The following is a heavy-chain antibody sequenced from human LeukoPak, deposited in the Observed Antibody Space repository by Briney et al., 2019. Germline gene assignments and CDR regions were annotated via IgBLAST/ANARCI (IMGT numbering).Heavy chain of an antibody. CDR3: ARELFGSYGQLLSFDR. V-gene: IGHV5-51*01. Sequence: GESLKISCKGSGYSFSNHWIGWVRQMPGKGLEWRGVIYPGDSDTRYSPSFQGQVTMSVDKSIDTAFLQWSSLEASDSAIYYCARELFGSYGQLLSFDRWGPGTQVTVSS. J-gene: IGHJ4*02. CDR2: IYPGDSDT. CDR1: GYSFSNHW. D-gene: IGHD3-16*01.